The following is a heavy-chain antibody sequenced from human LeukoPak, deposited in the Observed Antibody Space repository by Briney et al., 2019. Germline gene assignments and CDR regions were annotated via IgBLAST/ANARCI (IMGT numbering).Heavy chain of an antibody. V-gene: IGHV3-11*04. Sequence: GGSLRLSCAASGFTFSDYYMSWIRQAPGKGLECVSYISSSGSTIYYTDSVKGRFTISRDNAKNSLHLQMNSLRAEDTAVYFCARDSAPSIASRPYPDYWGQGTLVTVSS. CDR1: GFTFSDYY. CDR3: ARDSAPSIASRPYPDY. D-gene: IGHD6-6*01. CDR2: ISSSGSTI. J-gene: IGHJ4*02.